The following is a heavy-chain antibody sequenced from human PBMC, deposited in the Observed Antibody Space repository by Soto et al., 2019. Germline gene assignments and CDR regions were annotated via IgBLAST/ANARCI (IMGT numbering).Heavy chain of an antibody. CDR2: IKRDGSEK. D-gene: IGHD3-3*01. CDR1: GFTLGSNW. Sequence: EVQLVESGGGLVQPGGSLRLSCAASGFTLGSNWMSWVRQAPGKGLEWVANIKRDGSEKYYVDSVKGRFTISRDNAKNTLYLQMSSLRADDTAVYYCASLEWESTGYADYWGQGTLVTVSS. J-gene: IGHJ4*02. CDR3: ASLEWESTGYADY. V-gene: IGHV3-7*03.